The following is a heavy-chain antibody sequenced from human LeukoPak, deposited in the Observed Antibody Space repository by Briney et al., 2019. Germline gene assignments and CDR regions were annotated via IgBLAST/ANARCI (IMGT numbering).Heavy chain of an antibody. V-gene: IGHV3-53*01. CDR3: ASDYSNYYYGMDV. CDR2: IYSGGST. J-gene: IGHJ6*02. Sequence: GGSLRLSCAASGFTVSSNYMSWVRQAPGKGLEWVSVIYSGGSTYYADSVKGRFTISRDNSKNTLYLQMNSLRAEDTAVYYCASDYSNYYYGMDVWGQGTMVTVSS. CDR1: GFTVSSNY. D-gene: IGHD4-11*01.